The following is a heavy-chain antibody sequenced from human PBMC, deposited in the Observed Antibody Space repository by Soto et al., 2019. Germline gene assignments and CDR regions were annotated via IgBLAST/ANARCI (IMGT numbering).Heavy chain of an antibody. CDR2: IYHSGNT. CDR3: ARRWGEGRVDY. Sequence: SETLSLTCTVSGGPISSGGYYWSWIRQHPGKGLEWIGEIYHSGNTNYNPSLKSRVTMAVDKSRNQFSLKLSSVTAADTAVYYCARRWGEGRVDYWGQGTLVTVSS. D-gene: IGHD3-10*01. V-gene: IGHV4-31*03. CDR1: GGPISSGGYY. J-gene: IGHJ4*02.